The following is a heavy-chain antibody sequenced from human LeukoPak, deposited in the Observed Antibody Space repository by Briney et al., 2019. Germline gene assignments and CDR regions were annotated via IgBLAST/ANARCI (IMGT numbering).Heavy chain of an antibody. J-gene: IGHJ4*02. CDR1: GFTFDDYA. D-gene: IGHD5-12*01. CDR3: ARIPLGYSGAYYFDY. Sequence: PGGSLRLSCAASGFTFDDYAMHWLRQPPGKGLEWIGYISSSGSVNDNPSLRSRVTISVDTSKNQFFLNLSSVSAADTAVYYCARIPLGYSGAYYFDYWGQGTLVTVSP. CDR2: ISSSGSV. V-gene: IGHV4-4*09.